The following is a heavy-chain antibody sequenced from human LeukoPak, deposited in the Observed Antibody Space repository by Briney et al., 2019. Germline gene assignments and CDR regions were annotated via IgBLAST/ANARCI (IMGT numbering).Heavy chain of an antibody. CDR1: GFAFSDFA. Sequence: QSGGSLRLSCAASGFAFSDFAMSWVRQAPGKGLEWVSTIRGSGGSTYYADSVKGRFTISRDNSKNTLYLQMNSLRAEDTAVYYCAADSAAAGYYFDYWGQGTLVAVSS. CDR3: AADSAAAGYYFDY. D-gene: IGHD6-13*01. V-gene: IGHV3-23*01. CDR2: IRGSGGST. J-gene: IGHJ4*02.